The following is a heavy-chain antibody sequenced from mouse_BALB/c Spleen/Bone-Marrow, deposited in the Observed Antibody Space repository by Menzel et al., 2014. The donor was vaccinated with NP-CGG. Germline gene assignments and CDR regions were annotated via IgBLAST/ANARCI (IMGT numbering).Heavy chain of an antibody. CDR2: IDTSDSYT. V-gene: IGHV1-69*01. CDR3: ARGGHDFSLDY. J-gene: IGHJ4*01. Sequence: QVQLKQSGAELGMPEASVKMSCKASGYTFTDNWIYWVKQRPGQGLEWIGAIDTSDSYTNYNQKFMGKASLTVDAPSSTAYMQVSSLTSDDSAVYYCARGGHDFSLDYWGQGTSVTVSS. D-gene: IGHD2-4*01. CDR1: GYTFTDNW.